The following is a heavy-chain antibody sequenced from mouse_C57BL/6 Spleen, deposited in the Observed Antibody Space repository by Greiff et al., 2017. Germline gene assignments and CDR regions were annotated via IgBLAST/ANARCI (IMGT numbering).Heavy chain of an antibody. CDR2: IYPGSGST. CDR3: ARDGGNYYAMDY. V-gene: IGHV1-55*01. D-gene: IGHD2-1*01. CDR1: GYTFTSYW. J-gene: IGHJ4*01. Sequence: QVQLQQPGAELVKPGASVKMSCKASGYTFTSYWITWVKQRPGQGLEWIGDIYPGSGSTNYNEKFKSKATLTVDTSSSTAYMQLSILTSEDSAVYYCARDGGNYYAMDYWGQGTSVTVSS.